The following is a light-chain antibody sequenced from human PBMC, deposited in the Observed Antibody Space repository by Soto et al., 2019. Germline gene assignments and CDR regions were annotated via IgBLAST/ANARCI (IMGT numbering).Light chain of an antibody. CDR2: KAS. CDR1: QSISSW. J-gene: IGKJ1*01. Sequence: DVQMTQSPSTVSASVGDRVTITCRASQSISSWLAWYQQKPGKAPKLLIYKASSLESGVPSRFSGGGSGTEFTLTISSLQPDDFATYYCQQYYSYRAFGQGTKVEIK. V-gene: IGKV1-5*03. CDR3: QQYYSYRA.